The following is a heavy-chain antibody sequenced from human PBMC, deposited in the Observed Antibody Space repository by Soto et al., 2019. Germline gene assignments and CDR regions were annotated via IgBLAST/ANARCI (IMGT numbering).Heavy chain of an antibody. D-gene: IGHD2-2*02. Sequence: PSETLSLTCTVSGGSISSSSYYWGWIRQPPGKGLEWIGYIYYSGRTNYNPSLKSRVTISVDTSKNQFSLKLSSVTAADTAVYYCARGYCSSTSCYIWDNWFDPWGQGTLVTVSS. J-gene: IGHJ5*02. V-gene: IGHV4-61*05. CDR1: GGSISSSSYY. CDR3: ARGYCSSTSCYIWDNWFDP. CDR2: IYYSGRT.